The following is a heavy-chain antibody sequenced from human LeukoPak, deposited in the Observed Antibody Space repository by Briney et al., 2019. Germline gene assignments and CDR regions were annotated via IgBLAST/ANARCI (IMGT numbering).Heavy chain of an antibody. J-gene: IGHJ5*02. CDR2: INHSGST. Sequence: SETLSLTCAVSGYSISSGYYWSWIRQPPGKGLEWIGEINHSGSTNYNPSLKSRVTISVDTSKNQFSLKLSSVTAADTAVYYCARAPTRLGFWFDPWGQGTLVTVSS. V-gene: IGHV4-34*01. CDR1: GYSISSGYY. D-gene: IGHD1-1*01. CDR3: ARAPTRLGFWFDP.